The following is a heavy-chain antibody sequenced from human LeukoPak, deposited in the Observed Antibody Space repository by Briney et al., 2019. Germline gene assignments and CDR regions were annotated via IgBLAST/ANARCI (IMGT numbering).Heavy chain of an antibody. CDR3: ARGYRYYDSSARDYYYYGMDV. Sequence: SETLSLTCAVYGGSFSGYYWSWLRQPPGKGLEWIGEINHSGSTNYNPSLKSRVTISVDTSKNQFSLKLSSVTAADAAVYYCARGYRYYDSSARDYYYYGMDVWGQGTTVTVSS. V-gene: IGHV4-34*01. CDR2: INHSGST. J-gene: IGHJ6*02. CDR1: GGSFSGYY. D-gene: IGHD3-22*01.